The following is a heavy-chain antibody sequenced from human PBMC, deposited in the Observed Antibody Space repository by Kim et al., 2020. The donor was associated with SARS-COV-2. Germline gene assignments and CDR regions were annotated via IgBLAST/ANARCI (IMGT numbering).Heavy chain of an antibody. Sequence: QKFQGRVTMTRDTSTSTVYMELSSLRSEDTAVYYCARDNYYDSSGYYLGYWGQGTLVTVSS. D-gene: IGHD3-22*01. J-gene: IGHJ4*02. CDR3: ARDNYYDSSGYYLGY. V-gene: IGHV1-46*01.